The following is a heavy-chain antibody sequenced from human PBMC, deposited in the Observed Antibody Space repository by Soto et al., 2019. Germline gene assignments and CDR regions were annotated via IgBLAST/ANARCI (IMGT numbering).Heavy chain of an antibody. V-gene: IGHV1-46*01. Sequence: GASVKVSCKASGYTFTSYYMHWVRQAPGQGLEWMGIINPSGGSTSYAQKFQGRVTMTTDTSTSTAYMELRSLRSDDTAVYYCARDKRIQLWLEVVAATNGMDVWGQGTTVTVSS. CDR1: GYTFTSYY. J-gene: IGHJ6*02. D-gene: IGHD5-18*01. CDR3: ARDKRIQLWLEVVAATNGMDV. CDR2: INPSGGST.